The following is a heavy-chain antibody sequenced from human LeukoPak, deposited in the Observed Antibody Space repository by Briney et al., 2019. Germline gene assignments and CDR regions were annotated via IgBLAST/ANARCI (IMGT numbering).Heavy chain of an antibody. V-gene: IGHV4-59*08. D-gene: IGHD3-10*01. CDR1: GGSISSYY. Sequence: SETLSLTCTVSGGSISSYYWSWIRQPPGKGLEWIGYIYYSGSTNYNPSLKSRVTISVDTSKNQFSLKLSSVTAADTAVYYCARHVLRGSGGYYTNWFDPWGQGTLVTVSS. CDR2: IYYSGST. J-gene: IGHJ5*02. CDR3: ARHVLRGSGGYYTNWFDP.